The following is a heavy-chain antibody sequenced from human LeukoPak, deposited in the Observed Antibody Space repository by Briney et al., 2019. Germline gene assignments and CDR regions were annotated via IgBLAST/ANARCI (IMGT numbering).Heavy chain of an antibody. CDR3: ATIFTVTTFDY. V-gene: IGHV3-23*01. D-gene: IGHD4-17*01. Sequence: GGSLRLSCAASGFTFSTYWMSWVRQAPGKGLEWVSAISGSGGSTYYADSVKGRFTISRDNSKNTLYLQMNSLRAEDTAVYYCATIFTVTTFDYWGQGTLVTVSS. J-gene: IGHJ4*02. CDR1: GFTFSTYW. CDR2: ISGSGGST.